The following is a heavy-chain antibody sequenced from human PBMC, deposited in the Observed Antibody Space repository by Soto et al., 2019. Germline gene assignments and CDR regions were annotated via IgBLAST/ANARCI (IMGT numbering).Heavy chain of an antibody. D-gene: IGHD3-16*02. V-gene: IGHV3-7*01. CDR1: GFTFSSYW. J-gene: IGHJ4*02. Sequence: PGGSLGLSCAAYGFTFSSYWMSWVRQAPGKGLEWVANIKQDGSEKYYVDSVKGRFTVSRDNAKNSLYLQMNSLRAEDTAVYYCARDGIMITFGGVIDNFDYWGQGTLVTVSS. CDR3: ARDGIMITFGGVIDNFDY. CDR2: IKQDGSEK.